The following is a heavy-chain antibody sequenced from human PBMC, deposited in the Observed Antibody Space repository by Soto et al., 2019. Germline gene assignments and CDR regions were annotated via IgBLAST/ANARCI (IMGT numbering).Heavy chain of an antibody. CDR2: SRNKANSHST. V-gene: IGHV3-72*01. J-gene: IGHJ4*02. CDR3: ARFSGSYTRGLDY. CDR1: GFTFSDHY. D-gene: IGHD1-26*01. Sequence: EVQLVESGGGLVQPGGSLRLSCAASGFTFSDHYMDWVRQAPGKGLEWVGRSRNKANSHSTEYAASVKGRFTISSDESKNSLYLQMNSLKTEDTAVYYCARFSGSYTRGLDYWGQGTLVTVS.